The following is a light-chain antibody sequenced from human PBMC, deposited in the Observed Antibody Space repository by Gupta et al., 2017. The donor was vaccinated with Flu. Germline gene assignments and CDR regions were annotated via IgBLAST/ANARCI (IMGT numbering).Light chain of an antibody. CDR1: QSVSSTY. CDR2: GAS. V-gene: IGKV3-20*01. J-gene: IGKJ1*01. CDR3: QQYGGSPRT. Sequence: GTLSLSTGERATLSCRTSQSVSSTYLAWYQQKPGQAPRLLIFGASSRATGIPDRFSGSGSGTDFALTISRLEPEDFAVYYCQQYGGSPRTFGPGTKVEIK.